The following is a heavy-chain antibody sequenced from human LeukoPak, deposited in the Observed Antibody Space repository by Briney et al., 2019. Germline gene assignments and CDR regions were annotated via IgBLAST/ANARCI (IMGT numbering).Heavy chain of an antibody. Sequence: GGSLRLSCAASGFTFSSYWMHWVRHAPGKGLVWVSRINSDGSSTSYADSVKGRFTISRDNAKNTLYLQMNSLRAEDTAVYYCARDSRGAIRGAPDYWGQGTLVTVSS. D-gene: IGHD3-10*01. J-gene: IGHJ4*02. CDR3: ARDSRGAIRGAPDY. CDR1: GFTFSSYW. V-gene: IGHV3-74*01. CDR2: INSDGSST.